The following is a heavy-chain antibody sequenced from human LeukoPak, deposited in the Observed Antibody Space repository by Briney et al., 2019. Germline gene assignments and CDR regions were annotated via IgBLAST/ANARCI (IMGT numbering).Heavy chain of an antibody. J-gene: IGHJ3*02. Sequence: TCTDYWNWIRQPPGKGLEWIGYVFYSGSTNYKPRRKSRVTISVDTSKNQFSLKLTSVAAADTALYYCARDAVTYDAFDIWGQGTMVILSS. CDR2: VFYSGST. CDR3: ARDAVTYDAFDI. V-gene: IGHV4-59*01. CDR1: TCTDY. D-gene: IGHD2-21*02.